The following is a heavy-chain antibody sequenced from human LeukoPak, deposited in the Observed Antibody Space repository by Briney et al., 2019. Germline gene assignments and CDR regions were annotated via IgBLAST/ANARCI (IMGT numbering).Heavy chain of an antibody. CDR2: INSDGSST. V-gene: IGHV3-74*01. CDR3: AGFYCSSTSCLEDY. CDR1: GFTFSSYW. J-gene: IGHJ4*02. D-gene: IGHD2-2*01. Sequence: GGSLRLSCAASGFTFSSYWMHWARQAPGKGLVRVSRINSDGSSTSYADSVKGRFTISRDNAKNTLYLQMNSLRAEDTTVYYCAGFYCSSTSCLEDYWGQGTLVTVSS.